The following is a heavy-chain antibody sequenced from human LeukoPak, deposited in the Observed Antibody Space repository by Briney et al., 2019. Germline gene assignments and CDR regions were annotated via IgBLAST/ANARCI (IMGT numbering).Heavy chain of an antibody. CDR2: IVVGSGNT. CDR1: GFTFTSSA. D-gene: IGHD1-1*01. J-gene: IGHJ4*02. CDR3: ATGDVTTGTKTALGY. V-gene: IGHV1-58*01. Sequence: ASVKVSCKASGFTFTSSAVQWVRQARGQGFEWIGWIVVGSGNTNYAQKFQERVTINRDMSTSTAYMELSSLRSEDTAVYYCATGDVTTGTKTALGYWGQGTLVTVSS.